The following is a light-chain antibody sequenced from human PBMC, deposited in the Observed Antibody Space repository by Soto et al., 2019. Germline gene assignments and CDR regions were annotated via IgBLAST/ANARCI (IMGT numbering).Light chain of an antibody. CDR3: QKYNSAPKT. Sequence: DIQMTQSPSSLSASVGDRVTITCRASQGIRNYIAWYQQKPGKVPKLLIYGASTLQSGVPSRFSGSGSGTDFTLTITSLQPEDVATYYCQKYNSAPKTFGQGTKVQIK. CDR2: GAS. CDR1: QGIRNY. V-gene: IGKV1-27*01. J-gene: IGKJ1*01.